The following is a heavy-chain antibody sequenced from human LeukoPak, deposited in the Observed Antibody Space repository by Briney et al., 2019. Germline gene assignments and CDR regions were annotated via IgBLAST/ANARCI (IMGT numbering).Heavy chain of an antibody. Sequence: SQTLSLTCAISGDIVSNNIATWNWVRQSPSRGLEWLGRTYYRSRWGNDYAFSVKSRITIKPDTSRNQFSLQLNSVTPEDTAVYYCVRDSDDYYWALDFWGQGTPVTVSS. CDR3: VRDSDDYYWALDF. V-gene: IGHV6-1*01. J-gene: IGHJ4*02. D-gene: IGHD3-10*01. CDR2: TYYRSRWGN. CDR1: GDIVSNNIAT.